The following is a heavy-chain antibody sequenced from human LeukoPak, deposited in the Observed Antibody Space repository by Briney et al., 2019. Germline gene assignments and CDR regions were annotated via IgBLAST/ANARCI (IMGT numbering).Heavy chain of an antibody. CDR1: GFTFSSYG. V-gene: IGHV3-23*01. CDR2: ISGSGGST. CDR3: AKVGGSNYYYYYMDV. Sequence: PGGSLRLSCAASGFTFSSYGMSWVRQAPGKGLEWVSAISGSGGSTYYADSVKGRFTISRDNSKNTLYLQMNSLRAEDTAVYYCAKVGGSNYYYYYMDVWGKGTTVTISS. D-gene: IGHD3-16*01. J-gene: IGHJ6*03.